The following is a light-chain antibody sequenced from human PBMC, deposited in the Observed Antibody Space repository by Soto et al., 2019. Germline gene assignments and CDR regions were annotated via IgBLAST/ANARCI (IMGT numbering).Light chain of an antibody. CDR2: DAS. CDR3: QQRSNWPMYT. V-gene: IGKV3-11*01. Sequence: EIVLTQSPATLSLSPGERATLSCRASQSVSSYLAWYQQKPGQAPRLLIYDASNRATGIPARFSGSGSGTDFTLTISCLEPEDFEVYYCQQRSNWPMYTFGQGTKLEIK. J-gene: IGKJ2*01. CDR1: QSVSSY.